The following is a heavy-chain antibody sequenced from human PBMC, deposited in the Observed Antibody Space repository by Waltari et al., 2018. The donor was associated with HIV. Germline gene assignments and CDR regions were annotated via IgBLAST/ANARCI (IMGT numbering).Heavy chain of an antibody. D-gene: IGHD3-22*01. CDR2: ISGYNYNT. Sequence: QVQLVESGAEVKKPGASVKVSCKASGYSFRSYSISWVRQAPGQGLGWLGWISGYNYNTKYAQKFQDRVTMTTDTSTNTAYMELRSLRSDDTAVYYRARVESMIAVVHLDYWGQETLVTVSS. J-gene: IGHJ4*02. V-gene: IGHV1-18*04. CDR1: GYSFRSYS. CDR3: ARVESMIAVVHLDY.